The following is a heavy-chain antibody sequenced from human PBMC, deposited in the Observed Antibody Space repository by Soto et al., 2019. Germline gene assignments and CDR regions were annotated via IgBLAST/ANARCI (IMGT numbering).Heavy chain of an antibody. V-gene: IGHV4-34*01. CDR2: INHSGST. CDR1: GGSFSGYY. Sequence: SETLSLTCAVYGGSFSGYYWSWIRQPPGKGLEWIGEINHSGSTNYNPSLKSRVTISVDTSKNQFSLKLSSVTAADTAVYYCARERSVWGSYRFRSYYGMDVWGQGTTVTVSS. J-gene: IGHJ6*02. D-gene: IGHD3-16*02. CDR3: ARERSVWGSYRFRSYYGMDV.